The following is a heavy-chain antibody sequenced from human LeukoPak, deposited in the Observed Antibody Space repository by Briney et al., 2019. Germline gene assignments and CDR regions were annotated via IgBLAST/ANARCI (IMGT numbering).Heavy chain of an antibody. D-gene: IGHD2-15*01. CDR2: SIPSFPAT. CDR3: ARMVGYAYSDY. V-gene: IGHV1-69*13. Sequence: ASVKVSCKASGGTFNNYAVNWVRQAPGQGLEWMGGSIPSFPATNYAQKFQGRVTITADESSTTVYMELSSLTSEDTAIYFCARMVGYAYSDYWGLGTLVTVSS. J-gene: IGHJ4*02. CDR1: GGTFNNYA.